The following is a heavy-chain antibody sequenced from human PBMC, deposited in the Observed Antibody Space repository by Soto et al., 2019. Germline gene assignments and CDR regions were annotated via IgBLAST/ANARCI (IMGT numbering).Heavy chain of an antibody. CDR1: GGSFSGYY. CDR2: INHSGST. CDR3: ARPMTKVVTRNYDYYYGMDV. J-gene: IGHJ6*02. V-gene: IGHV4-34*01. Sequence: QVQLQQWGAGLLKPSETLSLTCAVYGGSFSGYYWSWIRQPPGKGLEWIGEINHSGSTNYNPYLKSRDTISVDTSKNQFSLKLSSVTAADTAVYYCARPMTKVVTRNYDYYYGMDVWGQGTTVTVSS. D-gene: IGHD4-17*01.